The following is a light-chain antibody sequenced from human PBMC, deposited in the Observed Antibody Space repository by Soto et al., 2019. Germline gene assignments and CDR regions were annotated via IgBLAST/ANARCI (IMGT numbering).Light chain of an antibody. CDR2: DVS. CDR1: SSDVGGYNY. Sequence: QSALTQPRSVSGSPGQSVTISCTGTSSDVGGYNYVSWYQQHPGKAPKLMIYDVSKRPSGVPDRFSGSKSGNTASLTISGLQAEDEADYYCAAWDSSVSGRVFGGGTKVTVL. V-gene: IGLV2-11*01. CDR3: AAWDSSVSGRV. J-gene: IGLJ3*02.